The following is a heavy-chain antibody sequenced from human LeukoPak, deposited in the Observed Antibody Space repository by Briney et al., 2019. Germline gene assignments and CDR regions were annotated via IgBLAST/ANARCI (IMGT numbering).Heavy chain of an antibody. D-gene: IGHD3-3*01. J-gene: IGHJ4*02. CDR2: IIPIFGTA. CDR3: ARGVRFLEWLSATYYFDY. CDR1: GGTFSSYA. Sequence: ASVKVSCKASGGTFSSYAISWVRQAPGQGLEWMGGIIPIFGTANYAQKFQGRVTITADESTSTAYMELSSLRSEDTAVYYCARGVRFLEWLSATYYFDYWGQGTLVTVSS. V-gene: IGHV1-69*01.